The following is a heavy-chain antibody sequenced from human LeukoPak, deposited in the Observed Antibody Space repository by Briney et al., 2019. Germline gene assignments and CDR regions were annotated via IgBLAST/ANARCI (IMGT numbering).Heavy chain of an antibody. J-gene: IGHJ6*02. Sequence: ASVKVSCKASGYTVTSYYMHWVRQAPGRGLEWMGILNPSGGSSSYAQKFQGRATLTRATSTSTVYMELSSLRSEDTAVYYCASVYKYGMGVWGQGTTVTVSS. CDR1: GYTVTSYY. CDR3: ASVYKYGMGV. V-gene: IGHV1-46*01. CDR2: LNPSGGSS.